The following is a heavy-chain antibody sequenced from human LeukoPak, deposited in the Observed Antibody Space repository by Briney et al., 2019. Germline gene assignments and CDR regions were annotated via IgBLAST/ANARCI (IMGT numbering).Heavy chain of an antibody. CDR3: ARRISGSGRDHFDF. CDR2: ISSSSTSI. Sequence: GGSLRLSCAASGFTFSSYSMNWVRQAPGKGLEWVSSISSSSTSIYYTDSVKGRFTISRDNAKNSLYLQMNSLRAEDTAVYYCARRISGSGRDHFDFWGQGTLVTVSS. J-gene: IGHJ4*02. D-gene: IGHD3-10*01. CDR1: GFTFSSYS. V-gene: IGHV3-21*01.